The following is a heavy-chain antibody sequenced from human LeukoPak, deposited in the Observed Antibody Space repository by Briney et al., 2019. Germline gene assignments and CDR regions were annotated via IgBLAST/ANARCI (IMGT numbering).Heavy chain of an antibody. V-gene: IGHV3-30*02. Sequence: GGSLRLSCAASGFTFSSYGMHWVRQAPGKGLEWLAFIRHDGSNEYFADSVKGRFTISRDNSKNTLYLQMNSLRSEDTAVYYCAKDVVPLAYHYYMDVWGKGTTVTSSS. CDR2: IRHDGSNE. CDR3: AKDVVPLAYHYYMDV. CDR1: GFTFSSYG. J-gene: IGHJ6*03. D-gene: IGHD3-16*01.